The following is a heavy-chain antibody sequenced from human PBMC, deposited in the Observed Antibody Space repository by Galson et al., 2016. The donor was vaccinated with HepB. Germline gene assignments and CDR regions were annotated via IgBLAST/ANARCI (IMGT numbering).Heavy chain of an antibody. J-gene: IGHJ3*02. CDR1: GGSISSRNW. V-gene: IGHV4-4*02. Sequence: SETLSLTCAVSGGSISSRNWWTWVRQAPGKGLEWIGEIHHSGSTNYNPSLKSRVTISVDKSKHQFSLKLISVTAADTAVYYCARDHDYSKDRDSFDIWGQGTMVTVSS. CDR2: IHHSGST. D-gene: IGHD4-11*01. CDR3: ARDHDYSKDRDSFDI.